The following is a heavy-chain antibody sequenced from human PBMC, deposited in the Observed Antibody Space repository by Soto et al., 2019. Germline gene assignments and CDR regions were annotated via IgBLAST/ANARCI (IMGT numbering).Heavy chain of an antibody. J-gene: IGHJ4*02. CDR2: ISYDGSNK. CDR3: ARDYEGVWQWLVDY. Sequence: GGSLRLSCTASGFTFSSYAMHWVRQAPGKGLEWVAPISYDGSNKYYADSVKGRFTVSRDNSKTTLFLQMNSLRHEDTAVYYCARDYEGVWQWLVDYWGQGTLVTVSS. CDR1: GFTFSSYA. D-gene: IGHD6-19*01. V-gene: IGHV3-30-3*01.